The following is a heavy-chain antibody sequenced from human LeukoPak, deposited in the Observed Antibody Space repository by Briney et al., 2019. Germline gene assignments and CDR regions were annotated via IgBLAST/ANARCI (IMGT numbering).Heavy chain of an antibody. CDR1: GFTFSSYA. V-gene: IGHV3-23*01. J-gene: IGHJ4*02. D-gene: IGHD1-26*01. CDR3: ATLTIYSGSPDFDY. Sequence: GGSLRLSCAASGFTFSSYAMSWVRQGPGKGLEWVSAISVSGNTYHADSVKGRFTISRDNSKNTLYLQMNSLRAEDTAVYYCATLTIYSGSPDFDYWGQGTLVTVSS. CDR2: ISVSGNT.